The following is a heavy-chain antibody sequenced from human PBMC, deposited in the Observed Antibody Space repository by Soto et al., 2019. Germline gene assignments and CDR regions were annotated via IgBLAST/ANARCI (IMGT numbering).Heavy chain of an antibody. CDR3: AVPYYDSSGYQAEYLQH. J-gene: IGHJ1*01. D-gene: IGHD3-22*01. Sequence: ASVKVSCKASGYTFTSFGISWVRQAPGQGLEWMGWISAYNGNTNYAQKLQGRVTMTTDTSTSTAYMELRSLRSDDTAVYYCAVPYYDSSGYQAEYLQHWGPGTLVTVYS. V-gene: IGHV1-18*01. CDR2: ISAYNGNT. CDR1: GYTFTSFG.